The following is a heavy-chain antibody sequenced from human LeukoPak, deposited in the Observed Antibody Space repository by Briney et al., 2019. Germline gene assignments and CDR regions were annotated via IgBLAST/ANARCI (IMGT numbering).Heavy chain of an antibody. CDR2: IYYSGST. D-gene: IGHD6-6*01. Sequence: PSETLSLTCTVSGGSISSSSYYWGWIRQPPGKGLEWIGSIYYSGSTYYNPSLKSRVTISVDTSKNQFSLKLSSVTAADTAVYYCARGFEQLAIFDYWGQGTLVTVSS. J-gene: IGHJ4*02. CDR3: ARGFEQLAIFDY. V-gene: IGHV4-39*07. CDR1: GGSISSSSYY.